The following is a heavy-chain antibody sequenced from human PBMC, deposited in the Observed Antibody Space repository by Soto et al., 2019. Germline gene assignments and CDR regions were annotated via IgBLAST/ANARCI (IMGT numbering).Heavy chain of an antibody. J-gene: IGHJ4*02. CDR2: LTGGSSNI. CDR1: GFSFRNYA. Sequence: GGSLRLSCAASGFSFRNYAMSWVRQAPGKGLEWISTLTGGSSNIYYADSVKGRFAISRDNSRNTLYLQMNSLTAEDTAVYYCANGRATYGLLTHDYWGQGTLVTVSS. V-gene: IGHV3-23*01. D-gene: IGHD3-10*01. CDR3: ANGRATYGLLTHDY.